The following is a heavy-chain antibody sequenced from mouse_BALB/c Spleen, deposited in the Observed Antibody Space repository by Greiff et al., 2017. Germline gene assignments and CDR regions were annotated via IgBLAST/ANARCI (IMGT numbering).Heavy chain of an antibody. Sequence: DLVKPGASVKLSCKASGYTFTSYWINWIKQRPGQGLEWIGRIAPGSGSTYYNEMFKGKATLTVDTSSSTAYIQLSSLSSEDSAVYFCARGDYGSEDYAMDYWGQGTSVTVSS. J-gene: IGHJ4*01. CDR3: ARGDYGSEDYAMDY. D-gene: IGHD1-1*01. CDR1: GYTFTSYW. V-gene: IGHV1S41*01. CDR2: IAPGSGST.